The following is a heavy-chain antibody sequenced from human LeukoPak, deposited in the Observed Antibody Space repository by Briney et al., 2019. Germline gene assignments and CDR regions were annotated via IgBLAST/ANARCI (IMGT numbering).Heavy chain of an antibody. Sequence: GGSLRLSCAASGFTFDDYTMHWVRQAPGKGLEWVSLISWDGGSTYYADSVKGRFTISRDNSRNSLYLQMNSLRTEDTALYYCAKSKTAVTTGYLDYWGQGTLVTVSS. CDR1: GFTFDDYT. V-gene: IGHV3-43*01. D-gene: IGHD4-17*01. CDR2: ISWDGGST. CDR3: AKSKTAVTTGYLDY. J-gene: IGHJ4*02.